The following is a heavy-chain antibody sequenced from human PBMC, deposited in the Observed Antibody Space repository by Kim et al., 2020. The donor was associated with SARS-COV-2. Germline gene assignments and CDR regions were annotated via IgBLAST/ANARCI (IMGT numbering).Heavy chain of an antibody. V-gene: IGHV3-23*03. CDR3: AKEEAYGSVPGYYYYGMDV. Sequence: GRFTISRDNSKNTLYLQMNSLRAEDTAVYYCAKEEAYGSVPGYYYYGMDVWGQGTTVTVSS. D-gene: IGHD3-10*01. J-gene: IGHJ6*02.